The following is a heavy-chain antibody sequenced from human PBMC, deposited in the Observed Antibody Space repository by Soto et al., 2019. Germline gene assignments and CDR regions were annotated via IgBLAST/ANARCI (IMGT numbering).Heavy chain of an antibody. D-gene: IGHD7-27*01. Sequence: PSETLSLTCDVSGGSISGGAYSWTWIRQPPGKGLEWIGYIYRSGTTYYNPSLKSRVSISVDRSQNQFSLNLTSVTAADTAVYYCGRGETQYYFDLWGQGNLVTVSS. J-gene: IGHJ4*02. CDR2: IYRSGTT. CDR1: GGSISGGAYS. V-gene: IGHV4-30-2*01. CDR3: GRGETQYYFDL.